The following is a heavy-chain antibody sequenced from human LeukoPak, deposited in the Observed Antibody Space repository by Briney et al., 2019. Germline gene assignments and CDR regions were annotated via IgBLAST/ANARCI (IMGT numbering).Heavy chain of an antibody. CDR3: ARGGYDYGDYYYYFMDV. J-gene: IGHJ6*03. V-gene: IGHV1-69*13. CDR1: GGTFSSYA. Sequence: SVKVSCKASGGTFSSYAISWVRQAPGQGLEWMGGIIPIFGTANYAQKFQGRVTITADESTSTAYMELSSLRSEDTAVYYCARGGYDYGDYYYYFMDVWGKGTTVTISS. CDR2: IIPIFGTA. D-gene: IGHD4-17*01.